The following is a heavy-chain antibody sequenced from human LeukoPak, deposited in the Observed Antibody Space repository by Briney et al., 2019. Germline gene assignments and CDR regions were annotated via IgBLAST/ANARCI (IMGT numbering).Heavy chain of an antibody. V-gene: IGHV4-59*01. Sequence: SETLSLTCTVSGASISSYYWSWIRQPPGKGLEWIGYMYYSGSTNYNPSLKSRVTISVDTSKSQFSLKLNSVTAADTAVYFCARELKVGNTGYYFDYWGQGTLVTVSS. J-gene: IGHJ4*02. D-gene: IGHD2/OR15-2a*01. CDR3: ARELKVGNTGYYFDY. CDR1: GASISSYY. CDR2: MYYSGST.